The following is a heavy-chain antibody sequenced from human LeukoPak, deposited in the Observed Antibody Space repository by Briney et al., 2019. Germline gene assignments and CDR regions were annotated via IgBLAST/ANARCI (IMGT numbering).Heavy chain of an antibody. CDR1: GFTFSSYS. D-gene: IGHD3-22*01. Sequence: PGGSLRLSCAASGFTFSSYSMNWVRQAPGKGLEWVSYISSSSTIYYADSVKGRFTISRDNFKNSLYLQMNSLRAEDTAVYYCAREEYYYDSSGYYLPYYFDYWGQGTLVTVSS. V-gene: IGHV3-48*01. CDR3: AREEYYYDSSGYYLPYYFDY. J-gene: IGHJ4*02. CDR2: ISSSSTI.